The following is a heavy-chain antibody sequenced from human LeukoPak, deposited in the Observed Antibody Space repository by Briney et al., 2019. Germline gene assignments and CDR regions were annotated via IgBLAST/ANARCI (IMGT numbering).Heavy chain of an antibody. CDR1: GGSFSGYY. CDR3: ASLRRGELYSLGY. CDR2: INHSGSP. D-gene: IGHD3-16*01. V-gene: IGHV4-34*01. Sequence: SETLSLTCAVYGGSFSGYYWSWIRQPPGKGLEWIGEINHSGSPNYNPSLKSRVTISVDTSKNHFSLKLGPVTAADTAVYYWASLRRGELYSLGYWGQGTLVTVSS. J-gene: IGHJ4*02.